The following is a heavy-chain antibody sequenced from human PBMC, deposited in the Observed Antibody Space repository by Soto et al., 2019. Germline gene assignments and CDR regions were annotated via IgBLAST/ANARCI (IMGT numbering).Heavy chain of an antibody. V-gene: IGHV4-39*01. CDR2: IYYSGST. CDR1: GGSISSSSYY. D-gene: IGHD1-1*01. CDR3: ARQTGTGTYYYYYGMDV. J-gene: IGHJ6*02. Sequence: PSETLSLTCTVSGGSISSSSYYWGWTRQPPGKGLEWIGSIYYSGSTYYNPSLKSRVAISVDTSKNQFSLKLSSVTAADTAVYYCARQTGTGTYYYYYGMDVWGQGTTVTVSS.